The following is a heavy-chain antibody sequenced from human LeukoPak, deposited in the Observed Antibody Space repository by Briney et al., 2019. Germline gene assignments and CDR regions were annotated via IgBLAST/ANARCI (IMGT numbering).Heavy chain of an antibody. J-gene: IGHJ2*01. CDR2: IWYGGSNK. CDR1: GFTFSSYG. CDR3: PRDLRWSHYWYFDL. Sequence: PGRSLRLSCAASGFTFSSYGMHWVRQAPGKGRGWVAVIWYGGSNKYYADSVKGRFTISRDNSKNTLYLQMNSLRAEDTAVYYCPRDLRWSHYWYFDLWGRGTLVTVSS. V-gene: IGHV3-33*01. D-gene: IGHD2-15*01.